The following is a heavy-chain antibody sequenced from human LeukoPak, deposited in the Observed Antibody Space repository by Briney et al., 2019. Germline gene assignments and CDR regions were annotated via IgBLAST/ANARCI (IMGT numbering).Heavy chain of an antibody. V-gene: IGHV3-11*01. D-gene: IGHD3-10*01. Sequence: GGSLRLSCAASGFTFSDYYMSWIRQAPGKGLEWVSYISSSGSTIYYADSVKGRFTISRDNAKNSLYLQMNSLRAEDTAVYYCARDGRVLWFGELSGWFDPWGQGTLVTVSS. CDR1: GFTFSDYY. CDR3: ARDGRVLWFGELSGWFDP. CDR2: ISSSGSTI. J-gene: IGHJ5*02.